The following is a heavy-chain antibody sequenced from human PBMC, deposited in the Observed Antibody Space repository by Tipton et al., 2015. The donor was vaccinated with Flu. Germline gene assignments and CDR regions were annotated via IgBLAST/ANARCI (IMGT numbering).Heavy chain of an antibody. J-gene: IGHJ4*02. CDR1: GFTFSSSW. CDR2: INSDGSST. CDR3: ASWGVVTDY. Sequence: GSLRLSCAASGFTFSSSWMHWVRQAPGKGLMWVSHINSDGSSTTYADSVKGRFTISRDNAKNTLFLQMNSLRAEDTAVYYCASWGVVTDYWGRGILVTVSS. V-gene: IGHV3-74*01. D-gene: IGHD4-23*01.